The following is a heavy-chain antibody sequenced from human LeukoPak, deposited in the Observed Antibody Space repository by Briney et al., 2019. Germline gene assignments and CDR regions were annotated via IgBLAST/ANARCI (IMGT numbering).Heavy chain of an antibody. Sequence: GGSLRLSCAASGFTFSSYAMHWVRQAPGKGLEWVAVISFDGSDKYYADSVKGRFTISRDNSKNTLCLQMNSLRAEDTAVYYCARDQHSEIGVGANDYWGQGTLVTVSS. J-gene: IGHJ4*02. CDR3: ARDQHSEIGVGANDY. CDR2: ISFDGSDK. D-gene: IGHD1-26*01. CDR1: GFTFSSYA. V-gene: IGHV3-30-3*01.